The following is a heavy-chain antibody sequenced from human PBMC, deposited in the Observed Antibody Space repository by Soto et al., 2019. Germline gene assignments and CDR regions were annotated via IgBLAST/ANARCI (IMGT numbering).Heavy chain of an antibody. CDR3: AGDRGYSSGWYLGGNWFDP. J-gene: IGHJ5*02. CDR1: GYTFTSYG. D-gene: IGHD6-19*01. Sequence: QVQLVQSGAEVKKPGASVKVSCKASGYTFTSYGISWVRQAPGQGLEWMGWISAYNGNTNYAQKLQGRVTMTTDTXXSXDXXELRSLRSDDTGVYYCAGDRGYSSGWYLGGNWFDPWGQGTLVTVAS. CDR2: ISAYNGNT. V-gene: IGHV1-18*01.